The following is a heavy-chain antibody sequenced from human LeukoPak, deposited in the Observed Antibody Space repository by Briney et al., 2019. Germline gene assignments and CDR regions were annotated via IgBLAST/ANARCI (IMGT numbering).Heavy chain of an antibody. J-gene: IGHJ3*02. Sequence: GGSLRLSCAASGFTLSSYSMNWVRQAPGKGLEWVSSISRSSAYIYYADSVEGRFTISRDNAKNSLYLQMNSLRAEDTAVYYCASFPPYMVRTDAFDIWGQGTMVTVSS. CDR3: ASFPPYMVRTDAFDI. D-gene: IGHD3-10*01. CDR1: GFTLSSYS. V-gene: IGHV3-21*01. CDR2: ISRSSAYI.